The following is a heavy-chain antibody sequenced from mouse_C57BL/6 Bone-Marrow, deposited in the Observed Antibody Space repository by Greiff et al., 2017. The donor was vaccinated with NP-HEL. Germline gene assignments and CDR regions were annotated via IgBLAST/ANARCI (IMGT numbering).Heavy chain of an antibody. CDR3: ERDENDRECSGCYFDY. J-gene: IGHJ2*01. D-gene: IGHD1-3*01. CDR2: ISSGSSTI. Sequence: VQLKESGGGLVKPGGFLKLSCAVSGFTFCDYGMHWVRQAPEKGLEWVAYISSGSSTIYYADTVKGRFTISRDYAKNTLFLQMTSLRSEDTAMYYCERDENDRECSGCYFDYWGQGTTLTVSS. CDR1: GFTFCDYG. V-gene: IGHV5-17*01.